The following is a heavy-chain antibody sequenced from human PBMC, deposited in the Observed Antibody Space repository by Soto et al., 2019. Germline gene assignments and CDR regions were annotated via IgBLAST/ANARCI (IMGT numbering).Heavy chain of an antibody. CDR3: GSTARIWFGELQLNYFDY. J-gene: IGHJ4*02. D-gene: IGHD3-10*01. V-gene: IGHV1-69*12. Sequence: QVQLVQSGAEVKKPGSSVKVSCKASGGTFSSYAISWVRQAPGQGLEWMGGFIPIFGTANYAQKFQGRVTIPADESTSTAYMELSSLRSEDTAVYYCGSTARIWFGELQLNYFDYWGQGTLVTVSS. CDR1: GGTFSSYA. CDR2: FIPIFGTA.